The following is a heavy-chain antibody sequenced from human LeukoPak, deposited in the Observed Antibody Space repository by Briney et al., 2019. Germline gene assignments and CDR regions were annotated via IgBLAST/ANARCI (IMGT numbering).Heavy chain of an antibody. CDR3: ARGLPATGMILDY. D-gene: IGHD2-2*01. CDR2: ISYDGSNK. J-gene: IGHJ4*02. V-gene: IGHV3-30-3*01. Sequence: GGSLRLSCAASGFTFSSYAMHWVRQAPGKGLEWVAVISYDGSNKYYADSVKGRFTISRDNSKNTLYLQMNSLRAEDTAVYYCARGLPATGMILDYWGQGTLVTVSS. CDR1: GFTFSSYA.